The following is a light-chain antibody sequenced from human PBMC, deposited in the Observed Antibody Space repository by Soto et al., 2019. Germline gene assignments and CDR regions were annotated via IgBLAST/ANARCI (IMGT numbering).Light chain of an antibody. CDR3: YAYVSSNTLL. J-gene: IGLJ3*02. V-gene: IGLV2-23*01. CDR2: EGS. CDR1: SSDVGGYDL. Sequence: QSALTQPASVSGSPGQSITISCTGTSSDVGGYDLVSWYQQHPGKAPKLIIYEGSKRPSGISNRFSGSKSGNTASLIISGLQGEDEGDYYCYAYVSSNTLLFGGGTKLTVL.